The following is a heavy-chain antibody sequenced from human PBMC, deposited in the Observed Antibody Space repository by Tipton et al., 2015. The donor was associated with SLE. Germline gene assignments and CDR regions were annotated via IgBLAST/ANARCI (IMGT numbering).Heavy chain of an antibody. V-gene: IGHV4-34*01. J-gene: IGHJ4*02. CDR1: GGSFSGYY. CDR3: ARKGVATMRY. CDR2: INHSGST. D-gene: IGHD5-12*01. Sequence: TLSLTCAVYGGSFSGYYWSWIRQPPGKGLEWIGEINHSGSTNYIPSLKSRLTMSVDTSKNQFSLTLSSVTAADTAVYYCARKGVATMRYWGQGILVTVSS.